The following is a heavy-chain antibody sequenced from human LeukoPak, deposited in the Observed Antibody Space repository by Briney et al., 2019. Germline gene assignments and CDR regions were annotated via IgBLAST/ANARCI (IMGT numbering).Heavy chain of an antibody. Sequence: GGSLRLSCAASGVTFAKFDMSWVRQAPGKGLEWVSTINPSAGSTYYADSVKGRFTISRDNSKNTLYLQMNSLGADDTAVYYCARLSDYWGQGTLVTVSS. CDR1: GVTFAKFD. CDR2: INPSAGST. D-gene: IGHD3-16*01. J-gene: IGHJ4*02. CDR3: ARLSDY. V-gene: IGHV3-23*01.